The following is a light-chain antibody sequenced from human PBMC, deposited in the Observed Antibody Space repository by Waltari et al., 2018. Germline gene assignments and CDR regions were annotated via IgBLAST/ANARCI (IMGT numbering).Light chain of an antibody. CDR3: SSYTTSSAPGV. V-gene: IGLV2-14*01. CDR1: DSDVGAYAF. Sequence: QSALTQPASVSGPPGQSIPISCSGTDSDVGAYAFVPWYQQHPGKAPHLIIYEVSNRPSGISNRFSASNSGNTASLTISGLQAEDEADYYCSSYTTSSAPGVFGTGTRVTVL. J-gene: IGLJ1*01. CDR2: EVS.